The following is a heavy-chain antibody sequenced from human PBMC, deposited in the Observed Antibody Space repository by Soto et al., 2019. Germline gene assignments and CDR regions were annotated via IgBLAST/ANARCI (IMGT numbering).Heavy chain of an antibody. J-gene: IGHJ4*02. CDR2: ISYDGSNK. V-gene: IGHV3-30-3*01. CDR3: ARDLGGSFDY. D-gene: IGHD3-16*01. Sequence: GGSLRLSCAASGFTFSSYAMHWVRQAPGKGLEWVAIISYDGSNKYYADSVKGRFTISRDHSKNTLYLQMNSLRVEDTAVYYCARDLGGSFDYWGQGTLVTVSS. CDR1: GFTFSSYA.